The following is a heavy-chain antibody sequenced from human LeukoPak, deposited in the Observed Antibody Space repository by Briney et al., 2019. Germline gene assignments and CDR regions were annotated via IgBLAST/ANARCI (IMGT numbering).Heavy chain of an antibody. CDR3: ARSYDGFDY. V-gene: IGHV4-34*01. Sequence: SETLSLTCAVYGGSFCRYYWSWIRQPPGKGLEWIGEINHSGSTNYNPSLKSRVTISVDTSKNQFSLKLSSVTAADTAVYYCARSYDGFDYWGQGTLVTVSS. CDR1: GGSFCRYY. D-gene: IGHD5-12*01. J-gene: IGHJ4*02. CDR2: INHSGST.